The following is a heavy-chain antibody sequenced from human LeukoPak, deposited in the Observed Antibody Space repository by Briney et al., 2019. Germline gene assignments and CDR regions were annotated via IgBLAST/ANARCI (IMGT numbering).Heavy chain of an antibody. Sequence: SGTSLRLSCAASGFTFTCYTMHWVRQPPGQGLEWVAATSYVGGNRYYADYVKGRFTISRDNSNNTLFLQMKSLRPEDTAVYFCARKSLWFKYYDYWGQGIWVTVSS. CDR2: TSYVGGNR. CDR3: ARKSLWFKYYDY. V-gene: IGHV3-30*01. J-gene: IGHJ4*02. D-gene: IGHD2-21*01. CDR1: GFTFTCYT.